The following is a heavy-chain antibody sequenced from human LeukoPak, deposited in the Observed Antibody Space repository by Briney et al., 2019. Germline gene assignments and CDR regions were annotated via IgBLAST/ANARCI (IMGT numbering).Heavy chain of an antibody. J-gene: IGHJ6*02. Sequence: TGGSLRLSCAASGFTFSSYAMSWVRQAPGKGLEWVSGISSSGGSTYYAGSVKGRFTISRDQSKNTLYLQMNSLRAEDTAVYYCAKPLGTVRRSYYYYGMDVWGQGTTVTVSS. V-gene: IGHV3-23*01. D-gene: IGHD4-11*01. CDR3: AKPLGTVRRSYYYYGMDV. CDR1: GFTFSSYA. CDR2: ISSSGGST.